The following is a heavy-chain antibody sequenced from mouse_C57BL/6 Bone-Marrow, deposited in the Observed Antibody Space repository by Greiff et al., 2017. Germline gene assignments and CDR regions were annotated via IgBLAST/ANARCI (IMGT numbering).Heavy chain of an antibody. J-gene: IGHJ3*01. V-gene: IGHV14-4*01. CDR3: TTHSGPFAY. Sequence: EVQLQQSGAELVRPGASVKLSCTASGFNIKDDYMHWVKQRPEQGLEWIGWIDPENGDTEYASKFQGKATITADTSSNPAYLQLSSLTSEDTAVYYCTTHSGPFAYWGQGTLVTVSA. CDR1: GFNIKDDY. CDR2: IDPENGDT. D-gene: IGHD3-2*02.